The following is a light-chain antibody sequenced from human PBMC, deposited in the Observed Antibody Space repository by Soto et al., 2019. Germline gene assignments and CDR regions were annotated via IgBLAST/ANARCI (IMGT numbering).Light chain of an antibody. V-gene: IGLV2-14*01. Sequence: QSVLTQPASVSGSPGQSIAISCTGTSSDVGGYNYVSWYQQHPGKVPKLLIYDVSNRPSGVSNRFSGSKSGNTASLTISGLQAEDEADYYCSSYTTSNTRQIVFGTGTKVTVL. CDR3: SSYTTSNTRQIV. CDR2: DVS. CDR1: SSDVGGYNY. J-gene: IGLJ1*01.